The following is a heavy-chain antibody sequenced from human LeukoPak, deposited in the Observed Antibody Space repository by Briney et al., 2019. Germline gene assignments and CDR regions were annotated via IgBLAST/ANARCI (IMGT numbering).Heavy chain of an antibody. CDR1: GFAVSGNY. CDR3: AKRGLAAALFR. J-gene: IGHJ4*02. Sequence: GGSLRLSCAVSGFAVSGNYMSWIRQAPGKGLEWVSLIYSDDTTLYADSVKGRFTISRDISKNTLYLQMNRLRAEDTAVYYCAKRGLAAALFRWGQGTLVTVSS. D-gene: IGHD6-13*01. CDR2: IYSDDTT. V-gene: IGHV3-53*01.